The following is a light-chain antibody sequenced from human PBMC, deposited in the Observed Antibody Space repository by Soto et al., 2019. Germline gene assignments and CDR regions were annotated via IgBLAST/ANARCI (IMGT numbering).Light chain of an antibody. V-gene: IGLV3-1*01. Sequence: SSELTQPPSVSVSPGQTASITCSGDKLGDKDVCWYQQKPGQSPVPVIYQDSKRPSGIPERFSGSNSGNTATLTISGTQAMDEADYYCQAWDSSTYVFGTGTKLTVL. CDR3: QAWDSSTYV. J-gene: IGLJ1*01. CDR1: KLGDKD. CDR2: QDS.